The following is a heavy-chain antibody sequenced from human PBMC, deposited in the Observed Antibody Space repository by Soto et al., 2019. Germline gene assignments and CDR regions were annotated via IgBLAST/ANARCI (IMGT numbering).Heavy chain of an antibody. J-gene: IGHJ4*02. CDR1: GFTFSSYA. CDR3: ARNRGGYGGYSDY. D-gene: IGHD1-26*01. V-gene: IGHV3-23*01. CDR2: ISGGGGST. Sequence: EVQLLESGGGLVQPGGSLRLSCAASGFTFSSYAMSWVRQAPGKGLEWVSAISGGGGSTYYADSVKGRFTISRDNSKNTLYLQMNSLRAEDTAVYYCARNRGGYGGYSDYWGQGTLVTVSS.